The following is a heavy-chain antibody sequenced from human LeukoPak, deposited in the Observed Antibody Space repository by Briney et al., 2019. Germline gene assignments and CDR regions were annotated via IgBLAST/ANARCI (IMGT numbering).Heavy chain of an antibody. D-gene: IGHD5-12*01. V-gene: IGHV3-20*04. CDR1: GFTFDDYG. CDR2: INWNGGST. J-gene: IGHJ5*02. CDR3: ARDLARRGLGSEIDP. Sequence: GGSLRLSCAASGFTFDDYGMSWVRQAPGKGLEWVSGINWNGGSTGYADSVKGRFTISRDNAKNSLYLQMNSLRAEDTAVYYCARDLARRGLGSEIDPWGQGTLVTVSS.